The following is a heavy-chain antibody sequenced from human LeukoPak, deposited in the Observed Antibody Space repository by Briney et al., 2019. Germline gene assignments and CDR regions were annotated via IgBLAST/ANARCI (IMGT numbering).Heavy chain of an antibody. V-gene: IGHV3-7*01. CDR1: GFTFSNYW. CDR2: IKQDGSER. D-gene: IGHD1-7*01. J-gene: IGHJ4*02. CDR3: ASRAGKPGNTPWCFDY. Sequence: GGSLRLSCAASGFTFSNYWMTWVRQAPGKGPEWVANIKQDGSERNYVDSVKGRFTIARDDTKNSLYLQMTSLRGEDTAVYYCASRAGKPGNTPWCFDYWGQGALVTVSS.